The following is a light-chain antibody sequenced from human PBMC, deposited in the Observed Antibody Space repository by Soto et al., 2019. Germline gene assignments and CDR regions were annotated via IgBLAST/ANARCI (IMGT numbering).Light chain of an antibody. J-gene: IGKJ2*01. Sequence: IQMTQSPSSVSASVGGRVTIICRASQDITNNLAWLQQTPGKAPKSLIYAASSLHSGVPSRFSGSGSGAEFTLTINSLQPEDLATYFCQQTYIPPYTFGQGTKVDIK. CDR3: QQTYIPPYT. CDR1: QDITNN. CDR2: AAS. V-gene: IGKV1-16*01.